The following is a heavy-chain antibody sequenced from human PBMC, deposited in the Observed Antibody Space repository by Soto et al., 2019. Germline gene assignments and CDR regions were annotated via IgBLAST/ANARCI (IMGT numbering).Heavy chain of an antibody. CDR1: GDSISSYY. CDR3: ARHTPAISISDH. V-gene: IGHV4-59*08. J-gene: IGHJ4*02. Sequence: PSETLSLTCSVSGDSISSYYWNWIRQPPGKGLEWIGYFSYTGTTNYNPSLKSRVTISADTSKNQFFLKLSSVTAADTAVYYCARHTPAISISDHWGQGTLVTVSS. CDR2: FSYTGTT. D-gene: IGHD2-15*01.